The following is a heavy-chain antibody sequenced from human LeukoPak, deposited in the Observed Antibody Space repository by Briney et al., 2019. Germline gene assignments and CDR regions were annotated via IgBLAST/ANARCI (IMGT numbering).Heavy chain of an antibody. CDR3: ARGLGYCSSTSCFTDY. Sequence: GWSLRLSCAASGFTFSSYSMNWVRQAPGKGLEWVSSISSSSSYIYYADSVKGRFTISRDNAKNSLYLQMNSLRAEDTAVYYCARGLGYCSSTSCFTDYWGQGTLVTVSS. CDR1: GFTFSSYS. J-gene: IGHJ4*02. D-gene: IGHD2-2*02. V-gene: IGHV3-21*01. CDR2: ISSSSSYI.